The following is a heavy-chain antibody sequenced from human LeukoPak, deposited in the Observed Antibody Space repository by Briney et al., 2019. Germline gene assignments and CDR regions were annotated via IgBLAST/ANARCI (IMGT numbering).Heavy chain of an antibody. CDR2: FDPEDGET. V-gene: IGHV1-24*01. J-gene: IGHJ4*02. Sequence: ASVKVSCKVSRYTLTELFMHWVRQAPGKGLEWMGGFDPEDGETIYAQKFQGRVTMTEDTSTDTAYMELSSLRSEDSAMYYCAREYYYGSGSHGVDYWGQGTLVTVSS. D-gene: IGHD3-10*01. CDR1: RYTLTELF. CDR3: AREYYYGSGSHGVDY.